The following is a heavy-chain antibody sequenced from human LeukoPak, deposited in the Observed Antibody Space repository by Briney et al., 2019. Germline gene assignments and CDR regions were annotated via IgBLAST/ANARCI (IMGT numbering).Heavy chain of an antibody. CDR3: AGSGYSGYDLNY. CDR1: GGSFSGYY. D-gene: IGHD5-12*01. Sequence: SETLSLTCAVYGGSFSGYYWSWIRQPPGKGLEWIGEINHSGSTNYNPSLKGRVTISVDTSKNQFSLKLSSVTAADTAVYYCAGSGYSGYDLNYWGQGTLATVSS. CDR2: INHSGST. V-gene: IGHV4-34*01. J-gene: IGHJ4*02.